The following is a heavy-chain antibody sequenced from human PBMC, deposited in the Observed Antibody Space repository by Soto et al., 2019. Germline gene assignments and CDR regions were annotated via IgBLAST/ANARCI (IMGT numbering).Heavy chain of an antibody. Sequence: GGSLRLSCAATGFTFSVYAMTWVRQAPGKGLEWVSAVTANGGSTYSTDSVKGRYTISRDNSKNTLFLQMNSLRAEDTAVYYCASLGVGDWANYYYYYGMDVWGQGTTVTVSS. CDR2: VTANGGST. V-gene: IGHV3-23*01. D-gene: IGHD2-21*02. J-gene: IGHJ6*02. CDR3: ASLGVGDWANYYYYYGMDV. CDR1: GFTFSVYA.